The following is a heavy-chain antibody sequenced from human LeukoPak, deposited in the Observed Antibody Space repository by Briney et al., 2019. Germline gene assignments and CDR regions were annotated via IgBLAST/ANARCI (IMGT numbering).Heavy chain of an antibody. Sequence: GESLKISCKGSGYSFTSYWIGWVRQMPGKGLEWMGIIYPGDSDTRYSPSFQGQVTISADKSISTAYLQWSSLKASDTAMYYCARQGWGYYYGSGATNFDYWGQGTLVTVSS. CDR2: IYPGDSDT. CDR3: ARQGWGYYYGSGATNFDY. CDR1: GYSFTSYW. D-gene: IGHD3-10*01. V-gene: IGHV5-51*01. J-gene: IGHJ4*02.